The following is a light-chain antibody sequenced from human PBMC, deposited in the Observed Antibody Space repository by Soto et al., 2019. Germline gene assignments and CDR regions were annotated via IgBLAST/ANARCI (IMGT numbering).Light chain of an antibody. CDR2: GAA. CDR3: QQCGSSPRT. Sequence: EIVLTQSPGTLSLSPGDRATLSCRASQSVSSYLAWYQQKPGQAPRLLIYGAASRATGIPDRFSGSGSGTDFTLTISRLEPEDFAVYYCQQCGSSPRTFGQGTKVEIK. J-gene: IGKJ1*01. V-gene: IGKV3-20*01. CDR1: QSVSSY.